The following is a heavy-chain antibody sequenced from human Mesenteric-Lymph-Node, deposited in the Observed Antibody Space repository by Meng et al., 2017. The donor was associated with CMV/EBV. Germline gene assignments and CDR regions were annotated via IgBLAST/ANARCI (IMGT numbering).Heavy chain of an antibody. J-gene: IGHJ4*02. Sequence: SETLSLTCTVSGYSISSGYFWGWIRQPPGKGLEWIGSCHHSGSTYYNPSLKSRVTISVDTSKKQFSLKLISMTAADTAVYYCARYCTRTTCLSGFDYWGQGTLVTVSS. CDR3: ARYCTRTTCLSGFDY. CDR1: GYSISSGYF. D-gene: IGHD2-2*01. CDR2: CHHSGST. V-gene: IGHV4-38-2*02.